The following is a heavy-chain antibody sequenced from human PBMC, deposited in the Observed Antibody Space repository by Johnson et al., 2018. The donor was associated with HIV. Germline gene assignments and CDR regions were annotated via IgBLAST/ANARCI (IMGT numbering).Heavy chain of an antibody. CDR3: AKEGEAFDI. Sequence: QVQLVESGGGLAKPAWSPRLSCAASPFTFSSYGMHWVRQAPGKGLEWVAVIWYDGSNKYYADSVKGRFTISRDNSKNTLYVQMNSLRAEDTAVYYCAKEGEAFDIWGQGTMVTVSS. CDR1: PFTFSSYG. D-gene: IGHD3-16*01. CDR2: IWYDGSNK. J-gene: IGHJ3*02. V-gene: IGHV3-33*06.